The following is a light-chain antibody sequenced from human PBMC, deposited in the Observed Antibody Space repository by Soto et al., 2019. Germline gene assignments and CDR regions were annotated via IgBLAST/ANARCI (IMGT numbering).Light chain of an antibody. CDR2: DAS. CDR3: QQLNKYPVT. Sequence: IQLTQSPCSLSASVGDRVTISCRASQDIGNYLAWYQQKPGEAPKLLIYDASTLQSGVPLRFGGSGSGTDFTLTISSLQPEDFATYYCQQLNKYPVTFGQGTRLEIK. CDR1: QDIGNY. J-gene: IGKJ5*01. V-gene: IGKV1-9*01.